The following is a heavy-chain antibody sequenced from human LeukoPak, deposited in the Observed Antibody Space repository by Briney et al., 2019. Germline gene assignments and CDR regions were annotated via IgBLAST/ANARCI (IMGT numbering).Heavy chain of an antibody. CDR1: GFSFSMYW. J-gene: IGHJ3*02. CDR2: IKRDGSER. Sequence: PGGSLRLSCEASGFSFSMYWMAWVRQAPGKGLEGVANIKRDGSERNCLDSVRGRFTVSRDNAKNSLYLQLNSLRAEDTAVYFCARYTTYYESSAYYDSYDIWGQGTMVTVSS. V-gene: IGHV3-7*01. D-gene: IGHD3-22*01. CDR3: ARYTTYYESSAYYDSYDI.